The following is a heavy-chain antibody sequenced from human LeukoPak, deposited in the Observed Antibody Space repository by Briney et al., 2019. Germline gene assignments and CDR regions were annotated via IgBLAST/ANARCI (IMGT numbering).Heavy chain of an antibody. V-gene: IGHV3-30*02. CDR3: ARITMVRGVDY. CDR1: GFTFSSYG. Sequence: PGGSLRLSCAASGFTFSSYGMHWVRQAPGKGLEWVSFIRYDESNKYYADSVRGRFTISRDNSKNTLYLQMNSLRPEDTAVYYCARITMVRGVDYWGQGTLVTVSS. D-gene: IGHD3-10*01. CDR2: IRYDESNK. J-gene: IGHJ4*02.